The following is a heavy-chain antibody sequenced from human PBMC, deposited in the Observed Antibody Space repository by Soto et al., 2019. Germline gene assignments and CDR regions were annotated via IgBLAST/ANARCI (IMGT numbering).Heavy chain of an antibody. V-gene: IGHV3-13*04. CDR3: ARGSWVGSSWYFDFDY. CDR2: IGTAGDT. Sequence: GGSLRLSCAASGFTFSSYDMHWVRQATGKGLEWVSAIGTAGDTYYPGSVKGRFTISRENAKNSLYLQMNSLRAGDTAVYYCARGSWVGSSWYFDFDYWGQGTLVTVSS. CDR1: GFTFSSYD. J-gene: IGHJ4*02. D-gene: IGHD6-13*01.